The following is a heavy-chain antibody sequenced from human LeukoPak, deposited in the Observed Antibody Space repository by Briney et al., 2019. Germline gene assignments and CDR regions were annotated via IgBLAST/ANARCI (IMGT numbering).Heavy chain of an antibody. CDR3: ASSPTMIVVVIHPFDY. J-gene: IGHJ4*02. D-gene: IGHD3-22*01. Sequence: SVKVSCKASGGTFSSYAISWVRQAPGQGLEWMGGIIPIFGTANYAQKFQGRVTITTDESTSTAYMELSSLRSEDTAVYYCASSPTMIVVVIHPFDYWGQGTLVTVSS. CDR1: GGTFSSYA. CDR2: IIPIFGTA. V-gene: IGHV1-69*05.